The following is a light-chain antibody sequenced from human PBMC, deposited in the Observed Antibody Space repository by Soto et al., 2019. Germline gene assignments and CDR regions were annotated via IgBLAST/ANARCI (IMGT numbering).Light chain of an antibody. Sequence: QSALTQPRSVSGSPGQSVTISCTGTSSDVGGYNYVSWYQQHPGKAPKLMIYDVSQRPSGVPDRFSGSKSGNTASLTISGLQADGEADYYCCSYAGSYIFVFGTGTKVTVL. V-gene: IGLV2-11*01. CDR3: CSYAGSYIFV. J-gene: IGLJ1*01. CDR2: DVS. CDR1: SSDVGGYNY.